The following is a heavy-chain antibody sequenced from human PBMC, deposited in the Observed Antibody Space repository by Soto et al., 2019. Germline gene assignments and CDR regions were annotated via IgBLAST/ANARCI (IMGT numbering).Heavy chain of an antibody. CDR2: IWYDGSNK. Sequence: PVGSLRLSCAASGFTFSSYGMHWVRQAPGKGLEWVAVIWYDGSNKYYADSVKGRFTISRDNSKNTLYLQMNSLRAEDTAVYYCARYELGMDVWGQGTTVTVSS. D-gene: IGHD1-26*01. CDR3: ARYELGMDV. CDR1: GFTFSSYG. V-gene: IGHV3-33*01. J-gene: IGHJ6*02.